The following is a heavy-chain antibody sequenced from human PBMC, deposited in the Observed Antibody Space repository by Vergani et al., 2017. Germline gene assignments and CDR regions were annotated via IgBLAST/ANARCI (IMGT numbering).Heavy chain of an antibody. CDR1: GYIFSNFW. D-gene: IGHD3-10*01. Sequence: EVQLVQSGAEVKKPGESLKISCQAFGYIFSNFWIGWVRQRPGRGLELMGIIYPGDSEVKSNPTFRGQVIFSVDTSVNTAYLQWRSLQASDTATYFCASGGHGSENGGALQLWGQGTNITVSS. V-gene: IGHV5-51*01. CDR3: ASGGHGSENGGALQL. CDR2: IYPGDSEV. J-gene: IGHJ3*01.